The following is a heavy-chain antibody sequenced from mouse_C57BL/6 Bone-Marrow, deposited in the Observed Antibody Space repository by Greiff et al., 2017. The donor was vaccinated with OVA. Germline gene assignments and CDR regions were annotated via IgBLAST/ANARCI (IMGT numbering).Heavy chain of an antibody. J-gene: IGHJ1*03. CDR3: ARGDGYYGYFDV. CDR1: GYTFTSYW. V-gene: IGHV1-64*01. D-gene: IGHD2-3*01. Sequence: QVQLQQPGAELVKPGASVKLSCKASGYTFTSYWMHWVKQRPGQGLEWIGMIHPNSGSTNYNEKFKSKATLTVDKSSSTAYMQLSSLTSEDSAVYYCARGDGYYGYFDVWGTGTTVTVSS. CDR2: IHPNSGST.